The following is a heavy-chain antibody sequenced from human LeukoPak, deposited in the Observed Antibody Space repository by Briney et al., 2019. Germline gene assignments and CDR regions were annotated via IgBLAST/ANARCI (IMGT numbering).Heavy chain of an antibody. CDR3: AKDRGVVPAAMDY. V-gene: IGHV3-9*01. J-gene: IGHJ4*02. CDR1: GFTFDDYA. Sequence: GGSLRLSCAASGFTFDDYAMHWLRQAPGKGLEWVSGISWNSGSIGYADSVKGRFTISRDNAKNSLYLQMNSLRAEDTALYYCAKDRGVVPAAMDYWGQGTLVTVSS. CDR2: ISWNSGSI. D-gene: IGHD2-2*01.